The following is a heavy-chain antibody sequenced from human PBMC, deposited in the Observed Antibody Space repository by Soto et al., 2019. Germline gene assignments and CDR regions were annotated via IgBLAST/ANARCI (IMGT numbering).Heavy chain of an antibody. J-gene: IGHJ5*02. CDR2: IYYSGST. Sequence: ASETLSLTCTVSGGSISSGGYYWSWIRQHPGKGLEWIGYIYYSGSTYYNPSLKSRVTISVDTSKNQFSLKLSSVTAADTAVYYCARGPDSSSFVDPWGQGTLVTVSS. V-gene: IGHV4-31*03. CDR3: ARGPDSSSFVDP. CDR1: GGSISSGGYY. D-gene: IGHD6-13*01.